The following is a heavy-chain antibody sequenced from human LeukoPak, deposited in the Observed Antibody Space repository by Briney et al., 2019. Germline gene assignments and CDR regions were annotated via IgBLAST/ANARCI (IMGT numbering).Heavy chain of an antibody. CDR1: GYTFTGYY. Sequence: GASVKVSCKASGYTFTGYYIHWVRQAPGQGLEWIGWVNPNTGGTYYAQKFQDRVTMTRDASISTAYMELNRLRSDDTAVYYCGRDLVSRQEVDQPWGQGTLVTVSS. D-gene: IGHD1-26*01. V-gene: IGHV1-2*02. CDR2: VNPNTGGT. J-gene: IGHJ5*02. CDR3: GRDLVSRQEVDQP.